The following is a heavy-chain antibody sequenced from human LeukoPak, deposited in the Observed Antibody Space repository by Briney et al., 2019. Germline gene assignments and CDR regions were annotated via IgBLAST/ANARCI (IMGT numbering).Heavy chain of an antibody. CDR3: ARDLMIAVAGSYNWFDP. CDR1: GYTFTSYA. Sequence: ASVKVSCKASGYTFTSYAMNWVRQAPGQGLEWMGWINTNTGNPTYAQGFTGRFVFSLDTSVSTAYLQISSLKAEDTAVYYCARDLMIAVAGSYNWFDPWGQGTLVTVSS. V-gene: IGHV7-4-1*02. CDR2: INTNTGNP. D-gene: IGHD6-19*01. J-gene: IGHJ5*02.